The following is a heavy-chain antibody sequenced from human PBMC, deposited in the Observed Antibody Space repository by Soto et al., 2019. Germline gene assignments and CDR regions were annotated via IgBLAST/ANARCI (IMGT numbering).Heavy chain of an antibody. V-gene: IGHV3-49*03. CDR3: AREANYYDSSGYYLLTYFDY. CDR1: GFTFGDYA. D-gene: IGHD3-22*01. J-gene: IGHJ4*02. CDR2: IRSKTYGGTT. Sequence: PGGSLRLSCTASGFTFGDYAMSWFRQAPGKGLEWVGLIRSKTYGGTTEYAASVKGRFTISRDDSKSIAYLQMNSLKTEDTAVYYCAREANYYDSSGYYLLTYFDYWGQGTLVTVSS.